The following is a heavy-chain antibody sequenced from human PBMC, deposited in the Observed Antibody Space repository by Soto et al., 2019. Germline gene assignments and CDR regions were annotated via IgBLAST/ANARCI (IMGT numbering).Heavy chain of an antibody. J-gene: IGHJ4*02. D-gene: IGHD6-6*01. V-gene: IGHV1-2*02. Sequence: ASVTVSCKGCGYTFTGYNMHWMRQAPGQGLEWMGWINPNSGGTNYAQKFQGRVTMTRDTSISTAYMELSRLRSDDTAVYYCARTSIAARAFHYWGQGTLVTVSS. CDR1: GYTFTGYN. CDR2: INPNSGGT. CDR3: ARTSIAARAFHY.